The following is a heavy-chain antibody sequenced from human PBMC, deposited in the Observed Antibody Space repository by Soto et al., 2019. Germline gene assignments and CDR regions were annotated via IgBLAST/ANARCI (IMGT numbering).Heavy chain of an antibody. Sequence: QVQLVQSGAEVKKPGASVKLSCKASGYTFTSYAIHWVRQAPGQRLECMGWINTDNGNTKYSQKFQGRVTITRDTSASTAYMELSSLTSEDTAVYFCARAPSGYYFENWGQGTLVTVSS. D-gene: IGHD3-10*01. CDR1: GYTFTSYA. V-gene: IGHV1-3*04. CDR2: INTDNGNT. J-gene: IGHJ4*02. CDR3: ARAPSGYYFEN.